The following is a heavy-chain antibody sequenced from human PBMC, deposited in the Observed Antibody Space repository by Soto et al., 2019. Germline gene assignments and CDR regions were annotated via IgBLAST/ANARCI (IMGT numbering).Heavy chain of an antibody. J-gene: IGHJ6*02. CDR1: GYTFTGYY. CDR2: INPNSGGT. Sequence: ASVKVSCKASGYTFTGYYMHWVRQAPGQGLEWMGWINPNSGGTNYAQKFQGWVTMTRDTSISTAYMELSRLRSDDTAVYYCARELGYCSSTSCYGFGMAVWGQGTTVTVSS. D-gene: IGHD2-2*01. CDR3: ARELGYCSSTSCYGFGMAV. V-gene: IGHV1-2*04.